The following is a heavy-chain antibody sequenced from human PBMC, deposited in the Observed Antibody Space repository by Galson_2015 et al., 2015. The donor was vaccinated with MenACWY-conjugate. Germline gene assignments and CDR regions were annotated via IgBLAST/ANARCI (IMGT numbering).Heavy chain of an antibody. Sequence: QVQLQESGPGLVKPSETLSLTCTVSGVSISSYYWSWIRQPPGKALEWIGNIYYTGSTKYNPSLKSRVTISLDTSKSQFSLKLSSVTAADTAVYYCAREMRSLFGLTEYYMDVGGKGTTVTV. V-gene: IGHV4-59*01. CDR1: GVSISSYY. D-gene: IGHD3-3*01. CDR2: IYYTGST. J-gene: IGHJ6*03. CDR3: AREMRSLFGLTEYYMDV.